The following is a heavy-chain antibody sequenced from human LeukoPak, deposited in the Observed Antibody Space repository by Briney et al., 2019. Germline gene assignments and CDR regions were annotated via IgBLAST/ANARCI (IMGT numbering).Heavy chain of an antibody. V-gene: IGHV3-23*01. CDR1: GFTFSSYA. Sequence: GGSLRLSCAASGFTFSSYAMSWVRQAPGVRQAPGKGLEWVSAISGSGGSTYYADSVKGRFTISRDNSKNTLYLQMNSLRAEDTAVYYCATLMVRGVIEEDSWGQGTLVTVSS. CDR2: ISGSGGST. J-gene: IGHJ4*02. D-gene: IGHD3-10*01. CDR3: ATLMVRGVIEEDS.